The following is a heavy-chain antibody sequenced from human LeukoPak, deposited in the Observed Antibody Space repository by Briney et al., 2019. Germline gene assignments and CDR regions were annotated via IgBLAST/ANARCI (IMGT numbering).Heavy chain of an antibody. CDR2: IKQDGSEK. D-gene: IGHD6-13*01. J-gene: IGHJ4*02. V-gene: IGHV3-7*01. CDR3: ARTDPLPGYSSSWGSYYFDY. CDR1: GFTFSSYW. Sequence: GGSLRLSCAASGFTFSSYWMSWVRQAPGKGLEWVANIKQDGSEKYYVESVKGRFTISRDNAKNSLYLQMNSLRAEDTAVYYCARTDPLPGYSSSWGSYYFDYWGQGTLVTVSS.